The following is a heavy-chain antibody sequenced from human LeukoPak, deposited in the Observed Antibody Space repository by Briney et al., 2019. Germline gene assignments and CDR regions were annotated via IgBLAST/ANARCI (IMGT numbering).Heavy chain of an antibody. CDR3: VRHIAGATGDY. Sequence: GGSLRLSCAASGFTFSDSYMSWIRQAPGKGLEWVSYISSTNSYTNYADSVKGRFTISRDNAKNSLYLQLNSLRAEDTAVYYCVRHIAGATGDYWGQGTLVTVSS. J-gene: IGHJ4*02. V-gene: IGHV3-11*03. CDR2: ISSTNSYT. D-gene: IGHD1-26*01. CDR1: GFTFSDSY.